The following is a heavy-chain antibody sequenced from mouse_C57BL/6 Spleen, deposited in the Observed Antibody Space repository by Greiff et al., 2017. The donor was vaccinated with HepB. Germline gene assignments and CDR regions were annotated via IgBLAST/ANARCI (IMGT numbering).Heavy chain of an antibody. V-gene: IGHV2-2*01. D-gene: IGHD2-4*01. CDR2: IWSGGST. CDR1: GFSLTSYG. Sequence: QVQLKQSGPGLVQPSQSLSITCTVSGFSLTSYGVHWVRQSPGKGLEWLGVIWSGGSTDYNAAFISRLSISKDNSKSQVFFKMNSLQADDTAIYCCASLYYDYDDYAMDYWGQGTSATVSS. CDR3: ASLYYDYDDYAMDY. J-gene: IGHJ4*01.